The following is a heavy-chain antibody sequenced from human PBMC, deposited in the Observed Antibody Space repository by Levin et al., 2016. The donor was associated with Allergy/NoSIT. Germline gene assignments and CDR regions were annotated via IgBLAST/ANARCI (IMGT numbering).Heavy chain of an antibody. J-gene: IGHJ4*02. Sequence: GGSLRLSCAASGFTFSSYSMNWVRQAPGKGLEWVSSISSSSSYIYYADSVKGRFTISRDNAKNSLYLQMNSLRAEDTAVYYCARSLLSLVGAAGYWGQGTLVTVSS. V-gene: IGHV3-21*01. CDR1: GFTFSSYS. CDR3: ARSLLSLVGAAGY. D-gene: IGHD1-26*01. CDR2: ISSSSSYI.